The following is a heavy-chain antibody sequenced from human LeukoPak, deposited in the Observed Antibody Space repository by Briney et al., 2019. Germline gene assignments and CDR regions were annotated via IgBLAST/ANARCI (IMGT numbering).Heavy chain of an antibody. Sequence: GASVKVSCKASGYTFSNYGVSWVRQAPGQGLEWMGIINPSGGSTSYAQKFQGRVTMTRDMSTSTVYMELSSLRSEDTAVYYCAREGGYSYYFDYWGQGTLVTVSS. V-gene: IGHV1-46*01. D-gene: IGHD3-22*01. CDR1: GYTFSNYG. CDR2: INPSGGST. CDR3: AREGGYSYYFDY. J-gene: IGHJ4*02.